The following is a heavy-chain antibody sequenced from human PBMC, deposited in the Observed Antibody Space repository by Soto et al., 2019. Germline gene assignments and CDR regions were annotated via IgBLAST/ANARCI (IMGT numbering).Heavy chain of an antibody. CDR3: AKDLAARQFGFDP. J-gene: IGHJ5*02. CDR1: GFTFSSYG. Sequence: GGSLRLSCAASGFTFSSYGMSWVRKPPGKGMEWVSGISGSGGSTYYADSVKGRFTISRDNSKNTLYLQMNSLRAEDTAVYYCAKDLAARQFGFDPWGQGTLVTVSS. CDR2: ISGSGGST. V-gene: IGHV3-23*01. D-gene: IGHD6-13*01.